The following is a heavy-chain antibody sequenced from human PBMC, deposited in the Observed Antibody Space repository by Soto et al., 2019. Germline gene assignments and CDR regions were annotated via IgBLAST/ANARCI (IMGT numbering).Heavy chain of an antibody. CDR3: ARSPYYYDSSGYYFAY. V-gene: IGHV5-51*01. Sequence: GESLKISCKGSWYTFTSYWIGWVRQMPGKGLEWMGIIYSGDSETRYSPSFQGQVTISADKSISTAYLQWSSLKASDTAMYYCARSPYYYDSSGYYFAYLGQGTLVTVSS. D-gene: IGHD3-22*01. CDR2: IYSGDSET. CDR1: WYTFTSYW. J-gene: IGHJ4*02.